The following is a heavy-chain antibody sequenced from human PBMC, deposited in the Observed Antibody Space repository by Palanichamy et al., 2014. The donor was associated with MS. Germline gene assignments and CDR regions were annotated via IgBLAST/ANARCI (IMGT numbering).Heavy chain of an antibody. CDR1: GYNFASYH. V-gene: IGHV1-8*01. CDR2: VNPYNGES. J-gene: IGHJ6*04. CDR3: AREDYYMDV. D-gene: IGHD3-10*01. Sequence: QVQLVQSGAEVKKPGASVKVSCTTSGYNFASYHVHWVRQATGQGLEWMGWVNPYNGESGYAQEFEGRVSVTRDTATRTVYMELSDLISEDTAVYYCAREDYYMDVWGKGTTVTVSS.